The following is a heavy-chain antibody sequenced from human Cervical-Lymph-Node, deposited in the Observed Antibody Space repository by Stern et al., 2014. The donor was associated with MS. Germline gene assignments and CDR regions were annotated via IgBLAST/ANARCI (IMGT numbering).Heavy chain of an antibody. CDR2: IYYSGNT. Sequence: VQLQESGPGLVKPSETLSLTCLISGGSISTYYWSWVRQPPGKGLEWIGYIYYSGNTNYNPSLKSRVAMSVDTPKNQFSLKLGSVTAADTAVYYCARDDGYSGYDSWGQGTLVTVSS. V-gene: IGHV4-59*01. J-gene: IGHJ4*02. D-gene: IGHD5-12*01. CDR1: GGSISTYY. CDR3: ARDDGYSGYDS.